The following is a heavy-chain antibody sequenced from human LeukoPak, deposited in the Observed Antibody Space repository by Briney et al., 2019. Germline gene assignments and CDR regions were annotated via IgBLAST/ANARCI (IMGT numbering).Heavy chain of an antibody. CDR1: GGTFSSYA. CDR2: IIPIFGTA. CDR3: AREPYCSSTSCYTNAFDI. Sequence: SVKVSCKASGGTFSSYAISWVRQAPGQGLEWMGGIIPIFGTANYAQKFQGRVTITADESTSTAYMELSSLRSEDTAVYYCAREPYCSSTSCYTNAFDIWGQGTMVTVSS. J-gene: IGHJ3*02. D-gene: IGHD2-2*02. V-gene: IGHV1-69*13.